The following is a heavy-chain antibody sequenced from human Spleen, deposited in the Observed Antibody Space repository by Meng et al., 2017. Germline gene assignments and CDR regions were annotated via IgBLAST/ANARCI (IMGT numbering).Heavy chain of an antibody. CDR3: ARDENISLGKLFGDY. CDR2: INPNNGDT. CDR1: GYTFTAYY. V-gene: IGHV1-2*06. D-gene: IGHD4-23*01. Sequence: QGKLVQSGAEVKMPGASVKVSCKPSGYTFTAYYIHWVRQAPGQGLEWMGHINPNNGDTLYAQKFQGRVSMTSDTSISTVYVELSGLRSDDTAVYYCARDENISLGKLFGDYWGQGTLVTVSS. J-gene: IGHJ4*02.